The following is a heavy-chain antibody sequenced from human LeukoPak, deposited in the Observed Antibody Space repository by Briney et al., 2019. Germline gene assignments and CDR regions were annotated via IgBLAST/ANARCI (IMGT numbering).Heavy chain of an antibody. CDR1: GGTLSSYY. J-gene: IGHJ6*02. D-gene: IGHD4/OR15-4a*01. CDR2: IYYSGST. V-gene: IGHV4-59*12. Sequence: PETLSLTCTVSGGTLSSYYWSWIRQPPGKGLEWIGYIYYSGSTNYNPSLKSRVTISVDTSKNKFSLKLSSVPAADTAVYYCARANPYYYYSYGMDVWGQGTTVTVSS. CDR3: ARANPYYYYSYGMDV.